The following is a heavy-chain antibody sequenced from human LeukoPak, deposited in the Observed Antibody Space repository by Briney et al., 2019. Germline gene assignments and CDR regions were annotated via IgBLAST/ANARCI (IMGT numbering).Heavy chain of an antibody. J-gene: IGHJ5*02. CDR3: AKECPYYDFWSGYNWFDP. CDR2: ISGSGGST. CDR1: GFTFSSYA. Sequence: GGSLRLSCAASGFTFSSYAMSWVRQAPGKGLEWVSAISGSGGSTYYADSVKGRFTISRDNSKSTLYLQMNSLRAEDTAVYYCAKECPYYDFWSGYNWFDPWGQGNLVTVSS. V-gene: IGHV3-23*01. D-gene: IGHD3-3*01.